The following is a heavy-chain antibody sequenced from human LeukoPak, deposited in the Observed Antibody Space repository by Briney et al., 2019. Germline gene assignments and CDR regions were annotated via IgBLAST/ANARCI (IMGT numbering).Heavy chain of an antibody. V-gene: IGHV4-4*02. CDR3: AREGLGYCSGGSCYNWFDP. CDR1: GGSISSSNW. Sequence: SGTLSLTCAVPGGSISSSNWWSWVRQPPGKGLEWIGEIYHSGSTNYNPSLKSRVTISVDKSKNQFSLKLSSVTAADTAVYYCAREGLGYCSGGSCYNWFDPWGQGTLVTVSS. D-gene: IGHD2-15*01. CDR2: IYHSGST. J-gene: IGHJ5*02.